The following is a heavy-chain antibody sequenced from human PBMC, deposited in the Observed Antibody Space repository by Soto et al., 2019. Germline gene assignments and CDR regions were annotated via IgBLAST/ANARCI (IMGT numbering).Heavy chain of an antibody. V-gene: IGHV3-30*18. CDR3: ANGRDFDY. Sequence: QVQLVESGGGVVQPGRSLRLSCAASGFTFSSYGMHWVRQAPGKGLEWVAVISYDGSKKYYADSVKGRFTISRDNSKNTLYLQMNSLRAEDTAVYYCANGRDFDYWGQGTLVTVSS. CDR1: GFTFSSYG. J-gene: IGHJ4*02. CDR2: ISYDGSKK.